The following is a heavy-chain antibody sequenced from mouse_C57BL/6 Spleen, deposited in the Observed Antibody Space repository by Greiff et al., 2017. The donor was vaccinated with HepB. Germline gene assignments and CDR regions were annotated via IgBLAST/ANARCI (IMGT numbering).Heavy chain of an antibody. CDR1: GFTFSSYA. J-gene: IGHJ2*01. CDR2: ISDSGSYT. D-gene: IGHD2-3*01. Sequence: DVMLVESGGGLVKPGGSLKLSCAASGFTFSSYAMSWVRQTPEKRLEWVATISDSGSYTYYPDNVKGRFTISRDNAKNNLYLQMSHLKSEDTAMYYCARDFDGYYGYFDYWGQGTTLTVSS. V-gene: IGHV5-4*01. CDR3: ARDFDGYYGYFDY.